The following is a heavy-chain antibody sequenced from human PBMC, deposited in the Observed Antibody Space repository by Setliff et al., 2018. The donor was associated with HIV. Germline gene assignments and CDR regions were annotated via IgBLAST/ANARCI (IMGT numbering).Heavy chain of an antibody. CDR2: IHYNGIT. J-gene: IGHJ5*02. V-gene: IGHV4-31*03. D-gene: IGHD3-10*01. CDR3: ARTKGGSKHGSFWDS. CDR1: GDSINTDGLY. Sequence: LSLTCTVSGDSINTDGLYWTWIRQHPATGLEWIGYIHYNGITYYNPSLESRVSISVDLSKNQFSLKLNSVTVADTAVYYCARTKGGSKHGSFWDSWGQGILVTVS.